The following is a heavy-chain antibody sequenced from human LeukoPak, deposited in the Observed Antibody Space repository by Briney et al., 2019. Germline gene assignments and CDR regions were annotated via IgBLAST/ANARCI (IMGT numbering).Heavy chain of an antibody. CDR3: AKDRGRYYDSSGYYWGYYFDS. Sequence: GGSLRLSCAASGFTFSSYGMHWVRKAPGKGLEWVAVISYDGSNKYYADSVKGRFTISRDNSKNTLYLQMSSLRAEDTAVYYCAKDRGRYYDSSGYYWGYYFDSWGQGILVTVST. V-gene: IGHV3-30*18. D-gene: IGHD3-22*01. CDR2: ISYDGSNK. J-gene: IGHJ4*02. CDR1: GFTFSSYG.